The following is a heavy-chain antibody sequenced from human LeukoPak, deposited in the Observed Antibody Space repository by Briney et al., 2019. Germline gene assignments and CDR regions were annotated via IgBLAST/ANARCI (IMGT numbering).Heavy chain of an antibody. J-gene: IGHJ4*02. CDR2: LRYDGSNK. V-gene: IGHV3-30*02. CDR3: AKDWSNSGWYFDY. D-gene: IGHD6-19*01. Sequence: PGGSLRLAWAAAGFTSSSHGMHWVRQAPGKVMEWVAFLRYDGSNKYYADSVNGRFTISRDNSKNTLYLQVNSLRAEDTAVYYCAKDWSNSGWYFDYWGQGTLGTASP. CDR1: GFTSSSHG.